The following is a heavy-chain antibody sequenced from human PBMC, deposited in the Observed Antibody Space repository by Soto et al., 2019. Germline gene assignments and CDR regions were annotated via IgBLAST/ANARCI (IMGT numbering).Heavy chain of an antibody. CDR2: IYFSGTT. CDR3: AKDGGAYCGGDCYFSNWFDP. J-gene: IGHJ5*02. CDR1: GGSISSTNW. V-gene: IGHV4-4*02. D-gene: IGHD2-21*02. Sequence: SETLSLTCAVSGGSISSTNWWSRVRQPPGKGLEWIGEIYFSGTTKFNRSLKSRISMLVDKSKNHFSLTLTSVTAADTAVYYCAKDGGAYCGGDCYFSNWFDPWGQGTLVTVSS.